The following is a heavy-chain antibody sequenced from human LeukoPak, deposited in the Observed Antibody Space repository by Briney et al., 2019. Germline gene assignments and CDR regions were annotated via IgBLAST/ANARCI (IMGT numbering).Heavy chain of an antibody. CDR2: INAGNGNT. CDR3: ARVGCSNTTCPLSDY. CDR1: GYSFSSYA. V-gene: IGHV1-3*01. J-gene: IGHJ4*02. Sequence: ASVKVSCKASGYSFSSYAMHWVRQAPGQRLEWMGWINAGNGNTKYSQKFQGRVTITRDTSANTAYMEVSSLRSEDTAVHYCARVGCSNTTCPLSDYWGQGTLVTVSS. D-gene: IGHD2-2*01.